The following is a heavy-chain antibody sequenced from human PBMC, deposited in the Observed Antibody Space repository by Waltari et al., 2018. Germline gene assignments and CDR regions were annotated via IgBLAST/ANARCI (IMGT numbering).Heavy chain of an antibody. CDR3: ARRRDGYIPFDY. CDR1: GYSISSGYY. J-gene: IGHJ4*02. V-gene: IGHV4-38-2*01. D-gene: IGHD5-12*01. Sequence: QVQLQESGPGLVKPSETLSLTCAVSGYSISSGYYWGWIRQPPGKGLEWIGSIYHSGSTYYNPSLKSRVTISVDTSKNQFSLKLSSVTAADTAVYYCARRRDGYIPFDYWGQGTLVTVSS. CDR2: IYHSGST.